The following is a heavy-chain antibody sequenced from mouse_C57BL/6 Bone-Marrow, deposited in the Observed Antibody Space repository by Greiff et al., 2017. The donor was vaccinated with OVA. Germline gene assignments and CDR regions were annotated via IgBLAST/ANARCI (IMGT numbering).Heavy chain of an antibody. CDR3: APITTVVATNY. V-gene: IGHV1-64*01. D-gene: IGHD1-1*01. Sequence: QVQLQQPGAELVKPGASVKLSCKASGYTFTSYWMHWVKQRPGQGLEWIGMIPPNSGCTNYNEKFKSKATLTVDNSSSTAYMQLSSLTAEDAAVYDCAPITTVVATNYWGQGTTLTVSS. CDR2: IPPNSGCT. J-gene: IGHJ2*01. CDR1: GYTFTSYW.